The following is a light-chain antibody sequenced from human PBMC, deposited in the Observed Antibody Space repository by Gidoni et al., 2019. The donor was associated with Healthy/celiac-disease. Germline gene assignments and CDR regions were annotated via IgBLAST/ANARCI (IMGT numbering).Light chain of an antibody. CDR1: SSDVGGYNY. Sequence: QSALTQPAAVSGSPGQLITISCTGTSSDVGGYNYVPRYQQHPGKAPKHMIYDVSNRPSGVSNRFSGSKSGNTASLTVSGLQAEDEADYYCSSYTSSSTLGVFGTGTKVTVL. J-gene: IGLJ1*01. V-gene: IGLV2-14*01. CDR3: SSYTSSSTLGV. CDR2: DVS.